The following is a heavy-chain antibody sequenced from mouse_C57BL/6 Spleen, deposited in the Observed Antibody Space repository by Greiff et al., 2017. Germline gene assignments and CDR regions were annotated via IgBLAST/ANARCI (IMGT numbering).Heavy chain of an antibody. CDR3: ARGDGYYGY. J-gene: IGHJ2*01. V-gene: IGHV1-69*01. CDR1: GYTFTSYW. D-gene: IGHD2-3*01. CDR2: IDPSDSYT. Sequence: QVQLQQSGAELVMPGASVKLSCKASGYTFTSYWMHWVKQRPGQGLEWIGEIDPSDSYTNYNQKFKGKSTLTVDKSSSTAYMQLSSLTSEDSAVYYCARGDGYYGYWGQGTTLTVSS.